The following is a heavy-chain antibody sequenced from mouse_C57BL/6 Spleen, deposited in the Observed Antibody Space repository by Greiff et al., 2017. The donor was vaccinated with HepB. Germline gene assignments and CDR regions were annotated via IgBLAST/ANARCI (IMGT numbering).Heavy chain of an antibody. D-gene: IGHD1-1*01. Sequence: EVKVVESGGGLVKPGGSLKLSCAASGFTFSSYAMSWVRQTPEKRLEWVATISDGGSYTYYPDNVKGRFTISRDNAKNNLYLQMSHLKSEDTAMYYCARAQGYGSTDYFDYGGQGTTLTVAS. CDR2: ISDGGSYT. V-gene: IGHV5-4*03. CDR3: ARAQGYGSTDYFDY. CDR1: GFTFSSYA. J-gene: IGHJ2*01.